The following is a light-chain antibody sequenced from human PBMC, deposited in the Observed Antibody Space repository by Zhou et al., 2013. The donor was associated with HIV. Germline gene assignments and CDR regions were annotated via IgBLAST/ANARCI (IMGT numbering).Light chain of an antibody. J-gene: IGKJ3*01. Sequence: IQLTQSPSSLSVSVGDRVTITCRASQGIRSALAWYQQKPGKAPKLLIYDASTLESGVPLRFSGSGSGTDFTLTISSLQPEDFATYYCQQYNSYPFTFGPGTKVDIK. CDR2: DAS. V-gene: IGKV1-13*02. CDR3: QQYNSYPFT. CDR1: QGIRSA.